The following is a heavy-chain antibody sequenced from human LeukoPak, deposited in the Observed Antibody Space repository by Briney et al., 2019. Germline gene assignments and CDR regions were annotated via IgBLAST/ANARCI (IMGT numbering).Heavy chain of an antibody. D-gene: IGHD3-22*01. CDR1: GFTVSSNY. V-gene: IGHV3-53*01. CDR3: ARAAGGHYYDSSGYLNY. J-gene: IGHJ4*02. CDR2: IYSGGTP. Sequence: GGSLRLSCAASGFTVSSNYMSWVRQAPGKGLEWVSVIYSGGTPYYADSVKGRFTISRDNSKNTLYLQMNSLRAEDTAVYYCARAAGGHYYDSSGYLNYWGQGTLVTASS.